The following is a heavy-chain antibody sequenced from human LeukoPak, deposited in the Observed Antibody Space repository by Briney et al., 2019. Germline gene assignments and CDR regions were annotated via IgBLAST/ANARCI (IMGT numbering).Heavy chain of an antibody. CDR3: ARGPRAYYDFWSGGDWFDP. D-gene: IGHD3-3*01. J-gene: IGHJ5*02. CDR2: MNPNSGNT. CDR1: GYTFTSYD. Sequence: ASVKVSCKASGYTFTSYDINWVRQATGQGLEWMGWMNPNSGNTGYAQKFQGRVTITRNTSISTAYMELSSLRSEDMAVYYCARGPRAYYDFWSGGDWFDPWGQGTLVTVSS. V-gene: IGHV1-8*03.